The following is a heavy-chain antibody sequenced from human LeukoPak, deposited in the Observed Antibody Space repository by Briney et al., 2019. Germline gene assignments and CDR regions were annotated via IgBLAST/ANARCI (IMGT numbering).Heavy chain of an antibody. J-gene: IGHJ4*02. CDR2: TNQDGSKN. D-gene: IGHD6-19*01. V-gene: IGHV3-7*01. Sequence: GGFLRLSCAASEFTFSNYWMSWVRQAPGKGLERVAHTNQDGSKNYYVDSVRGRFTISRDNAKNSLYLQMNSLRAEDTAVYYCATTVAGYPDDYFDYWGQGTLVTVSS. CDR3: ATTVAGYPDDYFDY. CDR1: EFTFSNYW.